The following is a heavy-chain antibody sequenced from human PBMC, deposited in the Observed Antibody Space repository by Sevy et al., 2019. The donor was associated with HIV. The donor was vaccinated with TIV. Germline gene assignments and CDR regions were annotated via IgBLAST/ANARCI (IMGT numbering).Heavy chain of an antibody. CDR2: INPNSGGT. CDR1: GYTFTGYY. Sequence: ASVKVSCKASGYTFTGYYMHWVRQAPGRGLEWMGWINPNSGGTNYAQKFQGRVTMTRDTSISTAYMELSRLRSDDTAVYYCARAISYSHDAFDIWGQGTMVTVSS. V-gene: IGHV1-2*02. J-gene: IGHJ3*02. D-gene: IGHD2-21*01. CDR3: ARAISYSHDAFDI.